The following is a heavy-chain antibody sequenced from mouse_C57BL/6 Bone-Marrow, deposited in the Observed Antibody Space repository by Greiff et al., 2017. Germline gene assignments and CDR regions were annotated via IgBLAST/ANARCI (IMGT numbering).Heavy chain of an antibody. Sequence: VQLQQSGAELVKPGASVKISCKASGYAFSSYWMNWVKQRPGKGLEWIGQIYPGDGDTNYNGKFKGKATLTADKSSSTAYMQRSSLTSEDSAVYFCARAGYSNFRFAYWGQGTLVTVSA. J-gene: IGHJ3*01. CDR2: IYPGDGDT. V-gene: IGHV1-80*01. CDR1: GYAFSSYW. D-gene: IGHD2-5*01. CDR3: ARAGYSNFRFAY.